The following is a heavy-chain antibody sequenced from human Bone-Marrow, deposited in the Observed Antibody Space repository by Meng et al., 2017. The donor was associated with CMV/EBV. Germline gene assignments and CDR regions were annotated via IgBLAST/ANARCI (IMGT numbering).Heavy chain of an antibody. D-gene: IGHD6-6*01. J-gene: IGHJ4*02. V-gene: IGHV1-69*05. CDR2: IIPIFGTA. CDR1: GYTFTSYD. Sequence: SVKVSCKASGYTFTSYDINWVRQAPGQGLEWMGGIIPIFGTANYAQKFQGRVTITTDESTSTAYMELSSLRSEDTAVYYCARSKSIAARPWVYWGQGTLVTVSS. CDR3: ARSKSIAARPWVY.